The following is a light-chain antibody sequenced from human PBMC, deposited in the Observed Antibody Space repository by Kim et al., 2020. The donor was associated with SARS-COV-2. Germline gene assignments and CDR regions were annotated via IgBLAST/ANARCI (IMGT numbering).Light chain of an antibody. CDR1: SSDFGSYNY. CDR2: DVS. Sequence: GQSMPTSGTGTSSDFGSYNYVAWYQQHPGKAPELMIFDVSERPSGISNRFSGSKSGNTASLTISGLQAEDEADYYCSSYARSSSYVFGTGTKVTVL. CDR3: SSYARSSSYV. J-gene: IGLJ1*01. V-gene: IGLV2-14*04.